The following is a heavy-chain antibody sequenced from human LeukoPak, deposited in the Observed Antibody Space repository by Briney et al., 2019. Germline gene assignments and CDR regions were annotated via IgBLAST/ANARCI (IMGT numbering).Heavy chain of an antibody. CDR1: GGSISSYY. CDR2: IYYSGTT. D-gene: IGHD6-6*01. CDR3: ARDSRIAARRPFDY. Sequence: SETLSLTCTVSGGSISSYYWSWIRQPPGKGLEWIGDIYYSGTTNYNPSLKSPVTISVGTSKNQFSLKLSSVTAADTAVYYCARDSRIAARRPFDYWGQGTLVTVSS. J-gene: IGHJ4*02. V-gene: IGHV4-59*12.